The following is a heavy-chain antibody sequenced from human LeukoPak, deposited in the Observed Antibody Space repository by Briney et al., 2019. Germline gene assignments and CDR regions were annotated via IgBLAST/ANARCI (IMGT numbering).Heavy chain of an antibody. V-gene: IGHV1-69*06. J-gene: IGHJ4*02. CDR2: IIPIFGTA. Sequence: ASVKVSCKASGGTFRSYAISWVRQAPGQGLEWMGGIIPIFGTANYAQKFQGRVMITADKSTSTAYMELSSLRSEDTAVYYCARATHFEVRYFDYWGQGTLVTVSS. D-gene: IGHD3-10*01. CDR3: ARATHFEVRYFDY. CDR1: GGTFRSYA.